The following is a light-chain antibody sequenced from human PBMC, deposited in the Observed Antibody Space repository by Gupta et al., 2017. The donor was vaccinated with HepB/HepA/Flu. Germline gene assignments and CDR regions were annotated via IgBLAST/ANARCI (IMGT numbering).Light chain of an antibody. CDR3: CSYAGSYTWI. Sequence: QSALTQPASVSGSPGQSITISCTGTSSDVGKSNLVSWYQQHPGKDPKLMIYEVTKRPSGVSNRFSGSKSGNTASLTISGLQAEDEADYYCCSYAGSYTWIFGGGTKLTVL. J-gene: IGLJ2*01. V-gene: IGLV2-23*02. CDR1: SSDVGKSNL. CDR2: EVT.